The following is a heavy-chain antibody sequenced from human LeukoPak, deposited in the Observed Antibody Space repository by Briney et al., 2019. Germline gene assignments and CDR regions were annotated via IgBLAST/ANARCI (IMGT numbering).Heavy chain of an antibody. D-gene: IGHD6-19*01. CDR1: GFTFSNYA. V-gene: IGHV3-23*01. CDR2: LSGSGITT. J-gene: IGHJ4*01. Sequence: GGSLRLSCAASGFTFSNYAMSWVRQAPGKGLEWVSTLSGSGITTYYADSVKGRFTISRDNSKNTLYLQMNSLRAEDTAVYYCAKGIYSSGWSYFDYWGHGALVTVSS. CDR3: AKGIYSSGWSYFDY.